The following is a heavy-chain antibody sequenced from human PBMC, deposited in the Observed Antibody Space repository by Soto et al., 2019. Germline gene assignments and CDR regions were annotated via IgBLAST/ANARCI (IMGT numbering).Heavy chain of an antibody. CDR3: TRQAIGTTGEFHY. D-gene: IGHD4-4*01. J-gene: IGHJ4*02. CDR1: GFTFSGSA. V-gene: IGHV3-73*01. Sequence: EVQLVESGGGLVQPGGSMKLSCAASGFTFSGSAMHWVRQASGKGLEWVGRIRSKANSYATAYAASVKGRFTISRDDSKNTAYLQINSLKTEDTAVYYCTRQAIGTTGEFHYWGQGTLVTVSS. CDR2: IRSKANSYAT.